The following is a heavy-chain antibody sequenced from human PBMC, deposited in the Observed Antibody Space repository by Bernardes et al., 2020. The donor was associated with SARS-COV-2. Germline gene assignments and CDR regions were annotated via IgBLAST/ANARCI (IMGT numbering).Heavy chain of an antibody. CDR3: ARGSTTSDY. V-gene: IGHV4-34*01. CDR2: IDHGENT. CDR1: GGCFTGYY. Sequence: SESLSLTCEVHGGCFTGYYWGWLRQPPGKGLEWIGEIDHGENTNYNPSLKSRVTLSIDTSRNRFSLMLASVTAADTAMYYCARGSTTSDYWGQGTLVTVSS. J-gene: IGHJ4*02.